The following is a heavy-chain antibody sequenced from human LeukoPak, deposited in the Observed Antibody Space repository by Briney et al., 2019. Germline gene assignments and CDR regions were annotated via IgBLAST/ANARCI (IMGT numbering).Heavy chain of an antibody. CDR2: INTNTGNP. D-gene: IGHD4-17*01. CDR3: ARRFKPLGLWRDPTVTEGLYYFDY. CDR1: GYTFTSYA. Sequence: ASVKVSCKASGYTFTSYAMNWVRQAPGQGLEWMGWINTNTGNPTYAQGFTGRFVFSLDTSVSTAYLRISSLKAEDTAVYYCARRFKPLGLWRDPTVTEGLYYFDYWGQGTLVTVSS. V-gene: IGHV7-4-1*02. J-gene: IGHJ4*02.